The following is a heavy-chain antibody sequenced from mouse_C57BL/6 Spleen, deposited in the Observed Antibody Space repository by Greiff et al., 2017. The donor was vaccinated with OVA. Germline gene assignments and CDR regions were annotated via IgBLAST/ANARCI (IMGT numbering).Heavy chain of an antibody. CDR1: GYTFTSSW. D-gene: IGHD3-2*02. Sequence: QVQLQQPGAELVKPGASVKISCKASGYTFTSSWITWVKQRPGQGLEWIGEIYPGSGSTNYNEKFKGKATLTVDTSSSTAYMQLSSLTSEDSAVYYGARRSSGEAAWFADWGKGTLVTVSA. J-gene: IGHJ3*01. V-gene: IGHV1-55*01. CDR3: ARRSSGEAAWFAD. CDR2: IYPGSGST.